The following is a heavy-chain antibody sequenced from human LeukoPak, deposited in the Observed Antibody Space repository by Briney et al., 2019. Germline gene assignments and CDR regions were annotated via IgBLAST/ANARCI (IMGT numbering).Heavy chain of an antibody. CDR1: GFTFSGSA. D-gene: IGHD3-3*01. CDR2: IRSKANSYAT. J-gene: IGHJ6*03. CDR3: TRTDFWSGYGYYYYYMDV. Sequence: PGGSLRLSCAASGFTFSGSAMHWVRQASGKGLEWVGRIRSKANSYATAYAAWVKGRFTISRDDSKNTAYLQMNSLKTEDTAVYYCTRTDFWSGYGYYYYYMDVWGKGTTVTVSS. V-gene: IGHV3-73*01.